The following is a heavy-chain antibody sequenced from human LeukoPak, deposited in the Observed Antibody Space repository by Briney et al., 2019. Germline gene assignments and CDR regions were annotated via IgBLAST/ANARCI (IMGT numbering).Heavy chain of an antibody. D-gene: IGHD1-26*01. Sequence: SETLSLTCTVSSGSISTSNYYWGWVRQPPGKALEWIGNIFYSGSTYYSPSLKSRATISVDTSKNQFSLKLSSVTAADTAVYYCARDGRYYYAFDIWGQGTMVTVSS. V-gene: IGHV4-39*07. J-gene: IGHJ3*02. CDR1: SGSISTSNYY. CDR3: ARDGRYYYAFDI. CDR2: IFYSGST.